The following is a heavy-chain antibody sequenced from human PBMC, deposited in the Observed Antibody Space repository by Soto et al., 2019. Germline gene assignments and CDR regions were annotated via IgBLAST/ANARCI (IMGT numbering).Heavy chain of an antibody. D-gene: IGHD2-21*02. CDR3: ARDREGVVTSIWPLSRIDY. CDR1: GYTFTSYA. Sequence: QVQLVQSGAEVKKPGASVKVSCKASGYTFTSYAMHWVRQAPGQRLEWMGWINAGNGNTKYSQQFQGRVTITRATSASTAYMELSSLRSEDTAVYYCARDREGVVTSIWPLSRIDYWGQGTLVTVSS. V-gene: IGHV1-3*01. CDR2: INAGNGNT. J-gene: IGHJ4*02.